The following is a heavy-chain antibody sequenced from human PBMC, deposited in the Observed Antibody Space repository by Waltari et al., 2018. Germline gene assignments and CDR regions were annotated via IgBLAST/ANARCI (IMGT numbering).Heavy chain of an antibody. CDR2: IYYSGST. V-gene: IGHV4-59*01. D-gene: IGHD3-22*01. J-gene: IGHJ4*02. Sequence: QVQLQESGPGLVKPSETLSLTCTVSGGSISSYYWSWIRQPPGKGLEWIGYIYYSGSTNYNPSLKSRGTISVDTSKNQFSRKLSSVTAADTAVYYCARGNDSSGYYPDYFDYWGQGTLVTVSS. CDR3: ARGNDSSGYYPDYFDY. CDR1: GGSISSYY.